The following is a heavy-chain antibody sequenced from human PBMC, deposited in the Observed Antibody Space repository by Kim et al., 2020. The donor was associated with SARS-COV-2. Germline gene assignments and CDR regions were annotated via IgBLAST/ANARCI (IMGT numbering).Heavy chain of an antibody. J-gene: IGHJ6*02. CDR2: IRSKAYGGTT. Sequence: GGSLRLSCTASGFTFGDYAMSWFRQAPGKGLEWVGFIRSKAYGGTTEYAASVKGRFTISRDDSKSIAYLQMNSLKTEDTAVYYCTPAQWFGEINPYYYYYFGMDVWGQGTTVTVSS. V-gene: IGHV3-49*03. CDR1: GFTFGDYA. D-gene: IGHD3-10*01. CDR3: TPAQWFGEINPYYYYYFGMDV.